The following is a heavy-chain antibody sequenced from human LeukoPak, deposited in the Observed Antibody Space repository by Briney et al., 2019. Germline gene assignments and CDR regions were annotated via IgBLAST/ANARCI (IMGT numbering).Heavy chain of an antibody. J-gene: IGHJ4*02. D-gene: IGHD3-10*01. CDR2: FYHDGST. V-gene: IGHV4-4*02. CDR1: GGSIGDSYW. CDR3: ARDPPRSGLNLDY. Sequence: PSETLSLTCAVSGGSIGDSYWWTWVRQPPGEGLEWIGEFYHDGSTNYNPSLKGRVTISLDKSKNQFSLKLNSMTAADTAVYYCARDPPRSGLNLDYWGQGTLVTVSS.